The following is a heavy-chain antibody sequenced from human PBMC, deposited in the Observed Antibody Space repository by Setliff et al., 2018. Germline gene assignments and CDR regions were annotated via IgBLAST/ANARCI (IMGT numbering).Heavy chain of an antibody. CDR2: INNDGSST. CDR3: ARAHSSTLSVHDY. CDR1: GFTFDDYA. Sequence: LRLSCAASGFTFDDYAMHWVRQAPGKGLEWVSGINNDGSSTTYEDSVKGRFTISRDNAKNTLYLQMNSLRAEDTAVYYCARAHSSTLSVHDYWGQGTLVTVSS. D-gene: IGHD2-2*01. V-gene: IGHV3-74*01. J-gene: IGHJ4*02.